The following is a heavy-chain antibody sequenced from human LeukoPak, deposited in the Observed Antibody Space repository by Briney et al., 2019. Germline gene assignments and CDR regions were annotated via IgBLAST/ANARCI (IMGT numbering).Heavy chain of an antibody. CDR2: IKQDGSEK. CDR1: GFTFSSYW. J-gene: IGHJ4*02. V-gene: IGHV3-7*01. CDR3: AREGTIFGVVIQDY. Sequence: PGGSLRLSCAASGFTFSSYWMSWVRQAPGKGLEWVANIKQDGSEKYYVDSVKGRFTISRDNAKNSLYLQMNSLRAEDTAVYYCAREGTIFGVVIQDYWGQGTLVTVSS. D-gene: IGHD3-3*01.